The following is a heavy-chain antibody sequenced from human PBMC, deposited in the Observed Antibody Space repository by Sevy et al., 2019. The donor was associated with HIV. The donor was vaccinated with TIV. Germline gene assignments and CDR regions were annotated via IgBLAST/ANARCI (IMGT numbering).Heavy chain of an antibody. Sequence: ASVKVYCKASGYSFTSYFVYWVRQAPGQGLEWMGMINPSGGSTSSAQKFQGRVTMTRDTSTSTVYMELSSLRSEDTAVYYCARGSGGYSGWFYPLGQGTLVTVSS. V-gene: IGHV1-46*01. D-gene: IGHD2-21*02. CDR1: GYSFTSYF. J-gene: IGHJ5*02. CDR2: INPSGGST. CDR3: ARGSGGYSGWFYP.